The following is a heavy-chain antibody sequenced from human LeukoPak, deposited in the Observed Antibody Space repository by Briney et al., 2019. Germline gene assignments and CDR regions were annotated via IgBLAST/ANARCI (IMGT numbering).Heavy chain of an antibody. CDR3: ARDLGSGSYLSFDY. CDR1: GLTFSSYS. V-gene: IGHV3-21*01. D-gene: IGHD3-10*01. CDR2: ISSSSSYI. J-gene: IGHJ4*02. Sequence: GGSLRLSCAASGLTFSSYSMNWVRQAPGKGLEWVSSISSSSSYIYYADSVKGRFTISRDNAKNSLYLQMNSLRAEDTAVYYCARDLGSGSYLSFDYWGQGTLVTVSS.